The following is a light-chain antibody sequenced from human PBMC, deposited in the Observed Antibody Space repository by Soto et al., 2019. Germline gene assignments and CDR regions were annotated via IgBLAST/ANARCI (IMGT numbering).Light chain of an antibody. CDR3: MQGTHWPPYT. CDR1: QSLVSSDGHTY. Sequence: DVLMTQSPLSLPVTLGQPASISCRSSQSLVSSDGHTYLNWFLQRPGQPPRRLIYKVSNRDSGVPDRFSGSGSGTDFTLRISRVEAEDVGVYYCMQGTHWPPYTFGQGTKLEIK. V-gene: IGKV2-30*01. CDR2: KVS. J-gene: IGKJ2*01.